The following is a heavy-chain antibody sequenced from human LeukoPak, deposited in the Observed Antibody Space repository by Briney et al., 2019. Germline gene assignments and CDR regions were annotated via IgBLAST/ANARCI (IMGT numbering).Heavy chain of an antibody. Sequence: GGSLRLSCAASGFTFSSYSMNWVRQAPGKGLEWVSYISSSSSTIYYADSVKGRFTISRDNAKNSLYLQMNSLRAEDTAVNYCARETEFSGSFFVDYWGQGTLVTVSS. V-gene: IGHV3-48*01. CDR1: GFTFSSYS. CDR3: ARETEFSGSFFVDY. J-gene: IGHJ4*02. CDR2: ISSSSSTI. D-gene: IGHD1-26*01.